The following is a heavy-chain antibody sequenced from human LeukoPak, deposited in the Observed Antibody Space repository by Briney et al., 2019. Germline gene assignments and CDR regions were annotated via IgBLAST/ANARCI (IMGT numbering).Heavy chain of an antibody. Sequence: GGSLRLSCAASGFTFSSYWMHWVRQPPGKGLVWVSRIDTDGSSATYADSVKGRFTISRDNAKNTVYLQMNSLRIEDTAVYYCGRGSVGFGELNYWGQGTLVTVSS. J-gene: IGHJ4*02. CDR1: GFTFSSYW. V-gene: IGHV3-74*01. CDR2: IDTDGSSA. CDR3: GRGSVGFGELNY. D-gene: IGHD3-10*01.